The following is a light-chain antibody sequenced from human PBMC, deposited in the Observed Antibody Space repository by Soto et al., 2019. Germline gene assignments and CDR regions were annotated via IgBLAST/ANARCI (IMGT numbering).Light chain of an antibody. Sequence: IVMTQSPLSLPVTPGEPASISCRSSQSLLHSDGYNYLDWYLQKPGQSPQLLIYLGSNRASGVPDRFSGSGSDTYFTLEISRVEADDVGVYYCMQPLENFRTFGQGTKVDIK. CDR1: QSLLHSDGYNY. V-gene: IGKV2-28*01. J-gene: IGKJ1*01. CDR2: LGS. CDR3: MQPLENFRT.